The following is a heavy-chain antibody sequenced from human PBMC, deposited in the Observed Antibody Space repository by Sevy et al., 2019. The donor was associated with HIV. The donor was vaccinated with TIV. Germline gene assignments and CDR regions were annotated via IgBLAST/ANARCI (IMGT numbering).Heavy chain of an antibody. J-gene: IGHJ4*02. V-gene: IGHV4-59*13. CDR3: ARSVGTGNYFDY. CDR2: IYYSGST. D-gene: IGHD2-21*02. CDR1: GGSMTSYY. Sequence: SETLSLTCTVSGGSMTSYYWNWIRQPPGKGLEWIGYIYYSGSTNYNPSLKSQVTMSLDTSKNRFSMRLISVTAADTAVYHWARSVGTGNYFDYWGQGALVTVSS.